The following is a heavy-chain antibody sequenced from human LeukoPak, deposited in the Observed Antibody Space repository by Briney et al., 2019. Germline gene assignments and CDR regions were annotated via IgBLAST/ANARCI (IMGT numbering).Heavy chain of an antibody. CDR1: GGSFSGYY. J-gene: IGHJ4*02. CDR2: INHSGST. V-gene: IGHV4-34*01. D-gene: IGHD3-22*01. Sequence: PSETLSLTCAVYGGSFSGYYWSWIRQPPGKGLEWIGEINHSGSTNYNPSLKSRVTISVDTSKNQFSLKLSSVTAADTAVYYCARDRRYYYDSSGYYRRADYWGQGTLVTVSS. CDR3: ARDRRYYYDSSGYYRRADY.